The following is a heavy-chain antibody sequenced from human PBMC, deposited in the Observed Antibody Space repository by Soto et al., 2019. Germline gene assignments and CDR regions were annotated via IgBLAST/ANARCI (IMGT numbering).Heavy chain of an antibody. CDR3: ARATTMVRGYNYYGMDV. D-gene: IGHD3-10*01. CDR2: IYYSGST. Sequence: PSETLSLTCTVSGGSISSYYWSWIRQPPGKGLEWIGYIYYSGSTNYNPYLKRLVTISVDTSKNSLYLQMNSLRAEDTAVYYCARATTMVRGYNYYGMDVWGQGTTVTVSS. V-gene: IGHV4-59*12. CDR1: GGSISSYY. J-gene: IGHJ6*02.